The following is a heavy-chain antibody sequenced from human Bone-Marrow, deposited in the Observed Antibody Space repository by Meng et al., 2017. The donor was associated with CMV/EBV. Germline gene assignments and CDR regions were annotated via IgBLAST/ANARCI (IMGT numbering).Heavy chain of an antibody. J-gene: IGHJ6*02. D-gene: IGHD3-22*01. Sequence: GESLKISCAASGFTFTDYYMSWLRQAPGKGLEWISYISVTGTTIYYADSVKGRFTISRDNAKNSVYLQMNSLRAEDTAVYYCAKDHYYDSRPYYYYYGMDVWGQGTTVTVSS. CDR2: ISVTGTTI. V-gene: IGHV3-11*01. CDR3: AKDHYYDSRPYYYYYGMDV. CDR1: GFTFTDYY.